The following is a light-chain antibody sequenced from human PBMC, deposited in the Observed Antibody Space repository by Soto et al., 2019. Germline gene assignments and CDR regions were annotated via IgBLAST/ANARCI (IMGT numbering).Light chain of an antibody. CDR1: SSDVGGYNY. V-gene: IGLV2-14*01. CDR2: GVS. Sequence: QTALPQPASVSGSPGQSITISCTGTSSDVGGYNYVSWYQQHPGKVPKLMIYGVSNRPSGVSDRFSGSRSGNTASLTISGLQAEDEADYYCSSFTSTSSLVFGTGTKVTVL. J-gene: IGLJ1*01. CDR3: SSFTSTSSLV.